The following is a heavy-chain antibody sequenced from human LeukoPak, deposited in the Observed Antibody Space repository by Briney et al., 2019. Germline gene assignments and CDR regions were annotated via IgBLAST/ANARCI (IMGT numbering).Heavy chain of an antibody. J-gene: IGHJ4*02. CDR2: INHSGST. V-gene: IGHV4-31*03. CDR3: ARTAITMVRGVDYDY. D-gene: IGHD3-10*01. Sequence: SQTLSLTCTVSGGSISSGGYYWSWIRQHPGKGLEWIGEINHSGSTNYNPSLKSRVTISVDTSKNQFSLKLSSVTAADTAVYYCARTAITMVRGVDYDYWGQGTLVTVSS. CDR1: GGSISSGGYY.